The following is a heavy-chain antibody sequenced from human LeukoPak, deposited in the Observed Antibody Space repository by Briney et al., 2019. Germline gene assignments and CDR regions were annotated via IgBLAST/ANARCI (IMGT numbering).Heavy chain of an antibody. CDR3: AKREYGDYYFDY. Sequence: GGSLRLSCAASGFTFSSYAMHWVRQAPGKGLEWVAVISYDGSNKYYADSVKGRFTISRDNSKNTLYLQMNSLRAEDTAVYYCAKREYGDYYFDYWGQGTLVTVSS. J-gene: IGHJ4*02. V-gene: IGHV3-30*04. CDR2: ISYDGSNK. D-gene: IGHD4-17*01. CDR1: GFTFSSYA.